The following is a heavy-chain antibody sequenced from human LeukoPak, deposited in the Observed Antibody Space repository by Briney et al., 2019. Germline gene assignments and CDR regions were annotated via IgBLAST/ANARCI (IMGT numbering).Heavy chain of an antibody. CDR1: GGTFSSYA. CDR2: IIPIFGTA. D-gene: IGHD6-13*01. V-gene: IGHV1-69*13. J-gene: IGHJ5*02. CDR3: AREKQQLLENWFDP. Sequence: GASVKVSCKASGGTFSSYAISWVRQAPGQGLEWMGGIIPIFGTANYAQKFQGRVTITADESTSTAYMELSSLRSEDTAVYYCAREKQQLLENWFDPWGQGTLVTVSS.